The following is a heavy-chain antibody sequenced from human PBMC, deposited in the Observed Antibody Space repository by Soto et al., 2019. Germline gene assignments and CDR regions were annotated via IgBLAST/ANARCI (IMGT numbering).Heavy chain of an antibody. D-gene: IGHD3-16*01. CDR3: ASTSRFGDWFDP. CDR2: IYYSGST. V-gene: IGHV4-59*01. Sequence: QVQLQESGPGLVKPSETLSLTCTVSGGSISSYYWSWIRQPPGKGLEWIGYIYYSGSTNYNPSLKSRVTISVDTSKNQFSLKLSSVTAADTAVYYCASTSRFGDWFDPWGQGTLVTVSS. J-gene: IGHJ5*02. CDR1: GGSISSYY.